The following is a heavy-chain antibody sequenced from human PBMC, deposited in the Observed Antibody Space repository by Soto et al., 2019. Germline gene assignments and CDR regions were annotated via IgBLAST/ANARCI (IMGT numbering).Heavy chain of an antibody. Sequence: QVQLVQSGAEEKKPGASVKVSCKASGYTFTSYAMHWVRQAPGQRLEWMGWINGGNGNTKYSQKLQGSVTITRDTPASTVYMELSSLRSEDTAVYYCARGDWWLFDYWGQGTLVIVSS. V-gene: IGHV1-3*05. CDR2: INGGNGNT. J-gene: IGHJ4*02. CDR1: GYTFTSYA. CDR3: ARGDWWLFDY. D-gene: IGHD2-8*02.